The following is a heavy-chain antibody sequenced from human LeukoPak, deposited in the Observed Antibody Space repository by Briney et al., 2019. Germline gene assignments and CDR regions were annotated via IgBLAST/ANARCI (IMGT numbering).Heavy chain of an antibody. CDR1: GFTFSSYE. V-gene: IGHV3-48*03. Sequence: GGSLRLSCAASGFTFSSYEMNWVRQAPGKGLEWVSYISNSGSIIYYADSVKGRFTISRDNAKNSLYLQVNSLRAEDTAVYYCARELTTGMYFFDYWGQGTLVTVSS. D-gene: IGHD1-1*01. J-gene: IGHJ4*02. CDR3: ARELTTGMYFFDY. CDR2: ISNSGSII.